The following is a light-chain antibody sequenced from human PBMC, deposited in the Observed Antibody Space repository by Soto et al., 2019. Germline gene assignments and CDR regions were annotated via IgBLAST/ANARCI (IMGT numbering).Light chain of an antibody. CDR3: QQYDGLPT. CDR1: QDISNY. CDR2: DAS. V-gene: IGKV1-33*01. Sequence: DIQMTQSPSSLSASVGDRVTITCQASQDISNYLNWYQQKPGKAPKVLIYDASNLGTGVPSRFSGSGSGTDFTFSISSLQPEDVATYYCQQYDGLPTSGQGTRLEIK. J-gene: IGKJ5*01.